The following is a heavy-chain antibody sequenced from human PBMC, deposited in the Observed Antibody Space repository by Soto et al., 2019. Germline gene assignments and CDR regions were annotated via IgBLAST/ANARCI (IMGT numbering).Heavy chain of an antibody. J-gene: IGHJ4*02. CDR3: ARGGVFFFAAPTNPFDY. Sequence: VASVKVSCKASGYTFTSYDINWVRQATGQGLEWMGWMNPNSGNTGYAQKFQGRVTMTRNTSISTAYMELSSLRSEDTAVDYCARGGVFFFAAPTNPFDYWGQGTLVTVSS. D-gene: IGHD3-10*01. CDR1: GYTFTSYD. V-gene: IGHV1-8*01. CDR2: MNPNSGNT.